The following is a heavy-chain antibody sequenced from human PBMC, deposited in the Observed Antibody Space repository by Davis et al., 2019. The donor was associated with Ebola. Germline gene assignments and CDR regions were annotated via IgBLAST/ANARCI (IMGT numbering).Heavy chain of an antibody. CDR3: ARRDSSSLFDY. CDR1: GYTLVSYY. CDR2: IIPIFGTA. V-gene: IGHV1-69*06. Sequence: SVKVSCKASGYTLVSYYAHWVRQAPGQGLEWMGGIIPIFGTANYAQKFQGRVTITADKSTSTAYMELSSLRSEDTAVYYCARRDSSSLFDYWGQGTLVTVSS. D-gene: IGHD6-6*01. J-gene: IGHJ4*02.